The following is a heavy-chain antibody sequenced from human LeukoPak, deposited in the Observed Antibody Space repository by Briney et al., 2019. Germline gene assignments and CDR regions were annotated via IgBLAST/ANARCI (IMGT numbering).Heavy chain of an antibody. J-gene: IGHJ5*02. V-gene: IGHV4-59*02. CDR3: AREIRAYYYDRSGYDPPNWFDP. CDR2: IHNSGST. CDR1: GGSVSSYY. Sequence: PSETLSLTCTVSGGSVSSYYWSWIRQPPGKGLEWIGYIHNSGSTNYNASLKSRVTISVDTSKNQFSLKLSSVTAADTAVYYCAREIRAYYYDRSGYDPPNWFDPWGQGTLVTVSS. D-gene: IGHD3-22*01.